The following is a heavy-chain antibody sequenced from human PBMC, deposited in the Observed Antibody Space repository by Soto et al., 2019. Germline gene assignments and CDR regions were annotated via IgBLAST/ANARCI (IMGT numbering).Heavy chain of an antibody. V-gene: IGHV3-48*01. CDR2: ISSDSKTI. CDR3: ARDRYFGAAAGTGGY. D-gene: IGHD6-13*01. Sequence: GGSLRLSCTASGFSFNTYSMNWVRQAPGKGLEWISYISSDSKTIDYSDSVKGRFTISRDNSRNSLYLQMNSLRAEDTAVYYCARDRYFGAAAGTGGYWGQGTLVTVSS. J-gene: IGHJ4*02. CDR1: GFSFNTYS.